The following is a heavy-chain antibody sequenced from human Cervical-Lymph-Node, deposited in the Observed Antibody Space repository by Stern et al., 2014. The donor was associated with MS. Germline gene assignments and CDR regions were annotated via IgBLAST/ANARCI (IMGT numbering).Heavy chain of an antibody. CDR3: ARYISAAGTNYYYGMDV. V-gene: IGHV5-51*01. D-gene: IGHD6-13*01. CDR1: GYSFTSYW. J-gene: IGHJ6*02. CDR2: IYPGDSDP. Sequence: VQLVQSGAEVKKPGESLKISCKGSGYSFTSYWIGWVRQMPGKALEWMGIIYPGDSDPRYSPSFQGQVTISADKSISTAYLQWSSLKASDTAMYYCARYISAAGTNYYYGMDVWGQGTTVTVSS.